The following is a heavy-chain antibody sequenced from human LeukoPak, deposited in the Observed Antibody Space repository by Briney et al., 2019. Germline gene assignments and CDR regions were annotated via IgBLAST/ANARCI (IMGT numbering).Heavy chain of an antibody. CDR2: ISAYNGNT. J-gene: IGHJ6*03. CDR3: AADPVVTPDYYYYYMDV. CDR1: GYTFTSYG. D-gene: IGHD4-23*01. Sequence: ASVKVSCKASGYTFTSYGISWVRQAPGQGLEWMGWISAYNGNTNYAQKLQGRVTMTTDTSTSTAYMELRSLRSDDTAVYYCAADPVVTPDYYYYYMDVWGKGTTVTVSS. V-gene: IGHV1-18*01.